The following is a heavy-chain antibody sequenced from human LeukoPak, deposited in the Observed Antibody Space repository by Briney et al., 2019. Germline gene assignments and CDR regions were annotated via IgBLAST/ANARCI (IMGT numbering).Heavy chain of an antibody. CDR3: AKDHYCTSTSCYVGN. D-gene: IGHD2-2*01. V-gene: IGHV3-48*01. CDR2: ISSSSSTI. Sequence: GGSLRLSCAASGFTFSSYSMNWVRQAPGKGLEWVSYISSSSSTIYYADSVKGRFTISRDNSKNTLYLQMNSLRAEDTAVYHCAKDHYCTSTSCYVGNWGQGTLVTVSS. CDR1: GFTFSSYS. J-gene: IGHJ4*02.